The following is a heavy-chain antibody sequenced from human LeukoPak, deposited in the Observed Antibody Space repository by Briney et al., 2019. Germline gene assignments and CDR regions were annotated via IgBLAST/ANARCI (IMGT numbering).Heavy chain of an antibody. J-gene: IGHJ4*02. CDR1: GFTFSSSW. CDR2: IKQDGSEK. V-gene: IGHV3-7*01. D-gene: IGHD6-13*01. Sequence: GGSLRLSCAASGFTFSSSWMSWVRQAPGKGLEWVANIKQDGSEKYYVDSVKGRFTISRDNAKSSLYLQMNSLRAEDTAVYYCACFWYSPLDYWGQGTLVTVSS. CDR3: ACFWYSPLDY.